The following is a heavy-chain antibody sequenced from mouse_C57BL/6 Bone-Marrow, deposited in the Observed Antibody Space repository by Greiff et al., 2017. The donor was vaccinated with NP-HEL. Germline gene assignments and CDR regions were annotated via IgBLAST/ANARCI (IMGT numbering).Heavy chain of an antibody. CDR1: GFTFSDYY. D-gene: IGHD2-4*01. Sequence: EVKVVESEGGLVQPGRSMKLSCTASGFTFSDYYMAWVRQVPEKGLEWVANINYDGSSTYYLDSLKSRFIISRDNAKNILYLQMSSLKSEDTATYYCAREGIYYEGMDYWGQGTSVTVSS. CDR3: AREGIYYEGMDY. V-gene: IGHV5-16*01. CDR2: INYDGSST. J-gene: IGHJ4*01.